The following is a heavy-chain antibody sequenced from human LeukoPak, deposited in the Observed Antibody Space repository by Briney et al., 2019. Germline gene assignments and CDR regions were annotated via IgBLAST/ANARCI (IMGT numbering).Heavy chain of an antibody. V-gene: IGHV4-34*01. Sequence: PGGSLRLSCAASGFTFSSYAMSWVRQPPGKGLEWIGEINHSGSTNYNPSLKSRVTISVDTSKNQFSLKLSSVTAADTAVYYCARAELLGSYVYFDYWGQGTLVTVSS. CDR2: INHSGST. CDR3: ARAELLGSYVYFDY. D-gene: IGHD3-22*01. J-gene: IGHJ4*02. CDR1: GFTFSSYA.